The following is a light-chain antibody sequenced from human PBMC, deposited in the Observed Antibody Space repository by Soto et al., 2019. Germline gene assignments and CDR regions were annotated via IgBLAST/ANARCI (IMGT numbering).Light chain of an antibody. CDR2: GAS. J-gene: IGKJ1*01. CDR3: QQYINLWT. Sequence: EIVMTQSPATLSVSPGERATLSCRASQSVSRNLAWYQQKPGQAPRLLIYGASTRATGIPARFSGSGSGTEFTLTISSLQSEDFAFYYCQQYINLWTFGQGTKVDIK. V-gene: IGKV3-15*01. CDR1: QSVSRN.